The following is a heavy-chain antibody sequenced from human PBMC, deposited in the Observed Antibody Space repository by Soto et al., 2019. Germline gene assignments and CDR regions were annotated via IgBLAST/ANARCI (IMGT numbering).Heavy chain of an antibody. V-gene: IGHV1-24*01. J-gene: IGHJ4*02. CDR1: GYTLTELS. CDR2: FDPEDGET. Sequence: ASVKVSCKVSGYTLTELSMHWVRQAPGKGLEWMGGFDPEDGETIYAQKFQGRLTITKDTSKNQVVLTMTNMDPVDTATYYCAQRRNSIFGVVNWGQGTLVTVSS. CDR3: AQRRNSIFGVVN. D-gene: IGHD3-3*01.